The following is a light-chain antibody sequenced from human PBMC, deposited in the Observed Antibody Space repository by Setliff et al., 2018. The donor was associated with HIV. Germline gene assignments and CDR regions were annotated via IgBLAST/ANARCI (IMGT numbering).Light chain of an antibody. Sequence: QSALAQPRSVSGSPGQSVTISCTGTSSDIGAYNYVSWYQQHPDKAPKLMIYDVTNRPSGVPDRFSGSKSGNTASLTISGLQAEDEADYYCCSYAGTYTSRVFGGGTKVTVL. CDR3: CSYAGTYTSRV. V-gene: IGLV2-11*01. CDR2: DVT. J-gene: IGLJ3*02. CDR1: SSDIGAYNY.